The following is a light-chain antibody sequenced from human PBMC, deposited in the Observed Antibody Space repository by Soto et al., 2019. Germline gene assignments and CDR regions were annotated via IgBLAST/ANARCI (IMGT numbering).Light chain of an antibody. CDR3: RHYDCSLWR. CDR1: ESVSSTC. Sequence: EIVLTETRGTLSLSPGERTTHSCKANESVSSTCLARYQRNPGRATGPRTYGVSSRATGIPNRFSGSGSGTGFTLTIHGLAPEDYADCFCRHYDCSLWRLCQGTKV. V-gene: IGKV3-20*01. CDR2: GVS. J-gene: IGKJ1*01.